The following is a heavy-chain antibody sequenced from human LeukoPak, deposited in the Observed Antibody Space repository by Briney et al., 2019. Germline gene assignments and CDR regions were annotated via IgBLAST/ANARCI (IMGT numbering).Heavy chain of an antibody. Sequence: GGSLRLSCVASGFTFSSYAMHWVRQAPGKGLEWVAVISYDGTNKYYADSVKGRFTISRDNSKNTLYLQMTSLRAEDTAVYYFERGGSGGYYPYYFDYWGQGNVVTVSS. D-gene: IGHD3-10*01. CDR1: GFTFSSYA. CDR3: ERGGSGGYYPYYFDY. CDR2: ISYDGTNK. J-gene: IGHJ4*02. V-gene: IGHV3-30-3*01.